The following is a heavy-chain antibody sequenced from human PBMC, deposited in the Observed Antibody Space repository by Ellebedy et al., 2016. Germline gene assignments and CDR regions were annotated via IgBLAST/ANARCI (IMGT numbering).Heavy chain of an antibody. Sequence: ASVTVSCXASGYTFTAYYMHWVRQAPGQGLEWMGWINPYSGGTNYAQKFQGRVTMTRDTYISTAYMELSSLRSDDTAVYYCARDGWYCTSTSCSTTGWFDPWGQGTLVTVSS. CDR1: GYTFTAYY. J-gene: IGHJ5*02. CDR3: ARDGWYCTSTSCSTTGWFDP. V-gene: IGHV1-2*02. CDR2: INPYSGGT. D-gene: IGHD2-2*02.